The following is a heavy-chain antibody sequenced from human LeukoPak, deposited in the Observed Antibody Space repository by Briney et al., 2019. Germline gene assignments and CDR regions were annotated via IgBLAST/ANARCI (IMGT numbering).Heavy chain of an antibody. CDR2: ISASGGST. Sequence: GGSLRLSCAASGFXFTNYAITWVRQAPGKGLEWVSTISASGGSTSYADSVRGRFTISRDNSKNTLYLQMNSVRAEDTAVYYCARAVGPFDFWGPGTKVIVSS. CDR3: ARAVGPFDF. J-gene: IGHJ3*01. CDR1: GFXFTNYA. V-gene: IGHV3-23*01.